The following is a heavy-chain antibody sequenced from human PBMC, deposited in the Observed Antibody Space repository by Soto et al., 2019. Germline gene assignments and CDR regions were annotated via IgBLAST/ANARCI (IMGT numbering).Heavy chain of an antibody. D-gene: IGHD1-1*01. CDR2: ISGYDGNT. V-gene: IGHV1-18*01. J-gene: IGHJ5*02. CDR3: ARHNSTWPNWFDP. CDR1: GYTFTSYG. Sequence: QVQLVQSGAEVKKPGASVKVSCKASGYTFTSYGISWVRQAPGEGLEWMGWISGYDGNTDYAHKFRGRVTMPTDTSTNTAYMDLRSLRSDDTAVYYCARHNSTWPNWFDPWGQGTPVTVSS.